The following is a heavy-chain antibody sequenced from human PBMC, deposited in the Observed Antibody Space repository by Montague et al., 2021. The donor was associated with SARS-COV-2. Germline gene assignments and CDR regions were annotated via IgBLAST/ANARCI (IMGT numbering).Heavy chain of an antibody. D-gene: IGHD2-21*02. J-gene: IGHJ2*01. CDR3: ARVHIVVVTAMRYFDL. V-gene: IGHV4-31*03. CDR2: IYYSGST. CDR1: GGSISSGGYY. Sequence: TLSLTCTVSGGSISSGGYYWSWIRQHPGKGLEWIGYIYYSGSTXYSPSHKSRVTISVDTSKNQFSLKLSSVTAADTAVYYCARVHIVVVTAMRYFDLWGRGTLVTASS.